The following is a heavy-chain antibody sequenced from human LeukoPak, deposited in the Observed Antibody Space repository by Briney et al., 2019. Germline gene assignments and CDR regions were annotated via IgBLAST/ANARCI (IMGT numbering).Heavy chain of an antibody. D-gene: IGHD2-15*01. CDR2: ISRTGSTT. J-gene: IGHJ3*02. CDR1: GFTFSNYF. V-gene: IGHV3-64*01. CDR3: ATSRYCSGGDCYSLAFDI. Sequence: AGSLRLSCAASGFTFSNYFMHWVRQAPGKGLEYFSAISRTGSTTYYTISVKGRFTVSGDNSKNTLYLQMGGLGADDMAVYYCATSRYCSGGDCYSLAFDIWGQGAMVTVSS.